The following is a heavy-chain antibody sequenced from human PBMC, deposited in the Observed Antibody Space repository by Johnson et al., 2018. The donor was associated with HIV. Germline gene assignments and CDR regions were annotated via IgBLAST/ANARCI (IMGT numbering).Heavy chain of an antibody. J-gene: IGHJ3*01. D-gene: IGHD1-14*01. V-gene: IGHV3-30*03. CDR2: ISFAGTIK. Sequence: QVQLVESGGGVVQPGGSLRLSCEASQFTFSSYGMHWVRQAPGKGLEWVAAISFAGTIKYYAHSVKGRFTISRDNSRNTLYLQMNSLRAEDTTVYFCAIMSAPEDADAFDFWGQGTMVTVSS. CDR1: QFTFSSYG. CDR3: AIMSAPEDADAFDF.